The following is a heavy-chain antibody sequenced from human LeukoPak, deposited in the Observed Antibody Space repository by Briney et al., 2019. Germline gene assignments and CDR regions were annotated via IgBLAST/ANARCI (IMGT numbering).Heavy chain of an antibody. D-gene: IGHD2-8*01. Sequence: RASVKVSCKASGGTFSSYAISWVRQAPGQGLEWMGRIIPILGIANYAQKFQGRVTITADKSTSTAYMELSSLRSEDTAVYYCARGPACTNGVCYTGYFEYWGQGTLVTVSS. CDR3: ARGPACTNGVCYTGYFEY. V-gene: IGHV1-69*04. J-gene: IGHJ4*02. CDR2: IIPILGIA. CDR1: GGTFSSYA.